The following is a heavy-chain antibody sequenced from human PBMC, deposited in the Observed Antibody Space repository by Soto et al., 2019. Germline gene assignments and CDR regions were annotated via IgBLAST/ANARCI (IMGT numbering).Heavy chain of an antibody. Sequence: GGSLRLSCAASGFTFSSYGIHWVRQAPGKGLEWVAVISYDGSNKYYADSVKGRFTISRDNSKNTLYLQMNSLRAEDTAVYYCAKEAASWATVHYYYYGMDVWGQGTTVTVSS. CDR1: GFTFSSYG. J-gene: IGHJ6*02. V-gene: IGHV3-30*18. CDR2: ISYDGSNK. D-gene: IGHD4-17*01. CDR3: AKEAASWATVHYYYYGMDV.